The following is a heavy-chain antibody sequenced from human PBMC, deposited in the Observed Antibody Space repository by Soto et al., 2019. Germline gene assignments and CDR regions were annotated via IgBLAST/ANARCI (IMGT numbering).Heavy chain of an antibody. D-gene: IGHD6-25*01. CDR1: GYTFTDYH. Sequence: QVQLVQSGAEVKKPGASVKVSCKASGYTFTDYHIHWVRQAPGQGLEFMAWINANNGSAGSAQQFQGRVTVTRDTSITTVYMELSNLRSDDTAVYYCAREGGSETLQPSYNWFDTWGQGTLVTVSS. CDR3: AREGGSETLQPSYNWFDT. CDR2: INANNGSA. V-gene: IGHV1-2*02. J-gene: IGHJ5*02.